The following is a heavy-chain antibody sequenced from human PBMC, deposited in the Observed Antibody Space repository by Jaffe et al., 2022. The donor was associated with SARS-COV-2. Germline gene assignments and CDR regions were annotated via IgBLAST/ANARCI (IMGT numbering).Heavy chain of an antibody. CDR1: GYTFTSYA. J-gene: IGHJ5*02. CDR2: INTNTGNP. Sequence: QVQLVQSGSELKKPGASVKVSCKASGYTFTSYAMNWVRQAPGQGLEWMGWINTNTGNPTYAQGFTGRFVFSLDTSVSTAYLQISSLKAEDTAVYYCARVQVGPPEVVVAAFDPWGQGTLVTVSS. CDR3: ARVQVGPPEVVVAAFDP. D-gene: IGHD2-15*01. V-gene: IGHV7-4-1*02.